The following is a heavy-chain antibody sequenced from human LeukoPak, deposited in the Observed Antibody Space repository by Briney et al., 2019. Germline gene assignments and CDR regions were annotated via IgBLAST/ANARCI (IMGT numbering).Heavy chain of an antibody. Sequence: ASVKVSCKASGYTFTSYDINWVRQATGQGLEWMGWMNPNSGNTGYAQKFQGRVNMTRNTSISTAYMALSRLRPEHTAVYYCARGMRRYSSGRSPPRDYYYGMDVWGQGTTVTVSS. CDR2: MNPNSGNT. J-gene: IGHJ6*02. CDR3: ARGMRRYSSGRSPPRDYYYGMDV. D-gene: IGHD6-19*01. V-gene: IGHV1-8*01. CDR1: GYTFTSYD.